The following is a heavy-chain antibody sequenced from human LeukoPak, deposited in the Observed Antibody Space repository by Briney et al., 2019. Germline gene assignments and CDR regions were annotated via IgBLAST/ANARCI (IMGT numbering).Heavy chain of an antibody. CDR1: GINFINFP. CDR2: ISYDAKVT. Sequence: GGSLRLSCVGFGINFINFPLHWVRQAPGKGLEWVAVISYDAKVTVYADSVKGRFTISRDDSKNTLYLQMNSLRREDTAMYHCARDPLRGSPDYFDYWGQGTLVIVSS. V-gene: IGHV3-30*01. CDR3: ARDPLRGSPDYFDY. J-gene: IGHJ4*02. D-gene: IGHD3-16*01.